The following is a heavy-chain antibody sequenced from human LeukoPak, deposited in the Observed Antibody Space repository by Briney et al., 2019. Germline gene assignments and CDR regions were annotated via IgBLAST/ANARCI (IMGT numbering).Heavy chain of an antibody. V-gene: IGHV4-61*02. CDR2: IYTSGST. J-gene: IGHJ4*02. D-gene: IGHD3-16*02. CDR1: GGSISSGSYY. CDR3: AGETTYFWGSYRTIPDY. Sequence: SQTLSLTCTVSGGSISSGSYYWSWIRQPAGKGLEWIGRIYTSGSTNYNPSLKSRVAISVDTSKNQFSLKLSSVTAADTAVYYCAGETTYFWGSYRTIPDYWGQGTLVTVSS.